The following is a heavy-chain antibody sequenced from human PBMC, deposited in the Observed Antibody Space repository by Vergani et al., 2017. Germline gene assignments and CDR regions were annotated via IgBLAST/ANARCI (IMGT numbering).Heavy chain of an antibody. D-gene: IGHD2-21*02. J-gene: IGHJ6*03. V-gene: IGHV3-23*01. CDR3: AKDRDGYYYMDV. CDR2: ISGSGGST. CDR1: GFTFRSYA. Sequence: EVQLLESGGGLVQPGGSPRLSCAASGFTFRSYAMSWVRQAPGKGLEWVSAISGSGGSTYYADSVKGRFTIARDNSKNTLYLQMNSLRAEDTAVYYCAKDRDGYYYMDVWGKGTTVTVSS.